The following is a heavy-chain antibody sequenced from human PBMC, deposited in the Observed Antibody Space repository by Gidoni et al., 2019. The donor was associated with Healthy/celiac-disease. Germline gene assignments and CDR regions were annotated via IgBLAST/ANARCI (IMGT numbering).Heavy chain of an antibody. CDR1: GGPISSYY. D-gene: IGHD4-17*01. V-gene: IGHV4-59*01. CDR3: ARSPYGDRFDY. J-gene: IGHJ4*02. Sequence: QVQLQESGPGLVKPSETLSLTCTVSGGPISSYYWSWIRQPPGKGLEWIGYIYYSGSTNYNPSLKSRVTISVDTSKNQFSLKLSSVTAADTAVYYCARSPYGDRFDYWGQGTLVTVSS. CDR2: IYYSGST.